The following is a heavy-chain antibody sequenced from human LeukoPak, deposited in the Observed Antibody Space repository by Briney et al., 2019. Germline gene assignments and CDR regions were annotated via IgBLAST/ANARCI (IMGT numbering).Heavy chain of an antibody. J-gene: IGHJ3*02. CDR2: ISSSGSSI. CDR1: GFTFSNYE. D-gene: IGHD5-18*01. V-gene: IGHV3-48*03. Sequence: GGSLRLSCAASGFTFSNYEMNWVRQAPGKGLEWVSYISSSGSSIYYAGSVKGRFTISRDNAKNSLYLQMNSLRAEDTAVYYCAREASGYSYGLDAFDIWGQGTMVTVSS. CDR3: AREASGYSYGLDAFDI.